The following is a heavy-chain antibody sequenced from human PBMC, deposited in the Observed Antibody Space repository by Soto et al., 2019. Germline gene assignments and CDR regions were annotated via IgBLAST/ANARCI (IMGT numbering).Heavy chain of an antibody. V-gene: IGHV5-51*03. CDR3: ARPDYYDSNAYFY. D-gene: IGHD3-22*01. CDR2: VYPDDSDT. CDR1: GYTFTDFW. Sequence: PGESLKISCQGSGYTFTDFWIAWVRQMPGKGLEWMGLVYPDDSDTRYSPSLQGQVTISADKSISTAYLQWRSLKASDTAMYYCARPDYYDSNAYFYWGQGTLVTVSS. J-gene: IGHJ4*02.